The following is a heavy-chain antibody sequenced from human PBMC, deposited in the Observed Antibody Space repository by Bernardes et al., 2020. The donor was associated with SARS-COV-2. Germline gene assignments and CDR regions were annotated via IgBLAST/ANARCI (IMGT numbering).Heavy chain of an antibody. D-gene: IGHD5-12*01. CDR1: GYTFTSYG. CDR3: ARATRWLQLVYYFDY. J-gene: IGHJ4*02. Sequence: ASVKVSCKASGYTFTSYGISWVRQAPGQGLEWMGWISAYNGNTNYAQKLQGRVTMTTDTSTSRAYMELRSLRSDDTAVYYCARATRWLQLVYYFDYWGQGTLVTVSS. CDR2: ISAYNGNT. V-gene: IGHV1-18*01.